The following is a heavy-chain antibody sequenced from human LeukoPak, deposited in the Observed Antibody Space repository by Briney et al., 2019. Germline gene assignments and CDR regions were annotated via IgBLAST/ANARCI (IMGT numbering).Heavy chain of an antibody. V-gene: IGHV3-23*01. J-gene: IGHJ6*02. CDR1: GFTFSDYY. CDR2: ISGSGGST. D-gene: IGHD3-10*01. Sequence: PGGSLRLSCSASGFTFSDYYMSWIRQAPGKGLEWVSAISGSGGSTYYADSVKGRFTISRDNSKNTLYLQMNSLRAEDTAVYYCAKDYRIGELLSSYGMDVWGQGTTVTVSS. CDR3: AKDYRIGELLSSYGMDV.